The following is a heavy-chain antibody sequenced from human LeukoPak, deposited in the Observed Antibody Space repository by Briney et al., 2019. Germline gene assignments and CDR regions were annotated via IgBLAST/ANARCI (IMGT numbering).Heavy chain of an antibody. CDR3: ARREHYDFWSGYLSNYYYYGMDV. J-gene: IGHJ6*02. CDR2: INTNTGNP. CDR1: GYTFTSYA. D-gene: IGHD3-3*01. V-gene: IGHV7-4-1*01. Sequence: ASVKVSFKASGYTFTSYAMNWVRQAPGQGLEWMGWINTNTGNPTYAQGFTGRFVFSLDTSVSTAYLQICSLKAEDTAVYYCARREHYDFWSGYLSNYYYYGMDVWGQGTTVTVSS.